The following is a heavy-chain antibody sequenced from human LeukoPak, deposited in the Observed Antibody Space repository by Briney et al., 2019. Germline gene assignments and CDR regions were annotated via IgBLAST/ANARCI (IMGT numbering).Heavy chain of an antibody. CDR3: AKDRDYYDSSGYSVY. CDR1: GFTFSSYA. Sequence: PGGSLRLSCAASGFTFSSYAMSWVRQAPGKGLEWVSAISGSGGSTYYADSVKGRFTISRDNSKNTLYLQMNSMRAEDTAVYYCAKDRDYYDSSGYSVYWGQGPLVTVSS. V-gene: IGHV3-23*01. CDR2: ISGSGGST. J-gene: IGHJ4*02. D-gene: IGHD3-22*01.